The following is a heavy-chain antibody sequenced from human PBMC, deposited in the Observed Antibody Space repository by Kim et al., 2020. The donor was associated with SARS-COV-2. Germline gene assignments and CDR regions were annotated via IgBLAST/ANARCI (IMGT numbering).Heavy chain of an antibody. Sequence: GGSLRLSCAASGFTFSSYAMSWVRQAPGKGLEWVSAISGSGGSTYYADSVKGRFTISRDNSKNTLYLQMNSLRAEDTAVYYCAKEGCSGGSCAVVGRSEWGQGTLVTVSS. J-gene: IGHJ4*02. CDR3: AKEGCSGGSCAVVGRSE. D-gene: IGHD2-15*01. CDR1: GFTFSSYA. CDR2: ISGSGGST. V-gene: IGHV3-23*01.